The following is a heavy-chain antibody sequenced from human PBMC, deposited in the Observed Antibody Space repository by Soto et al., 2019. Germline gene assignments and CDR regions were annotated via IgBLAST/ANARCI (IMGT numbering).Heavy chain of an antibody. V-gene: IGHV3-33*01. CDR2: IWYDGSNK. Sequence: GGSLRLSCAASGFTFSSYGMHWVRQAPGKGLEWVAVIWYDGSNKYYADSVKGRFTISRDSSKNTLYLQMNSLRAEDTAVYYCARDAEVVSSSWYFDYWGPGTLVTVSS. CDR3: ARDAEVVSSSWYFDY. CDR1: GFTFSSYG. J-gene: IGHJ4*02. D-gene: IGHD6-13*01.